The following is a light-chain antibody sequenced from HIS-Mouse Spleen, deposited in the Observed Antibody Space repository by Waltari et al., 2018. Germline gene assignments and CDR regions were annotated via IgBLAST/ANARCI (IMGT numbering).Light chain of an antibody. Sequence: DIAMTQSPLSLPVTPGEPASISCRSRQSLLQSNGYNYLDWYLQKPGQSPQLLIYLGSNRASGVPDRFSGSGSGTDFTLKISRVEAEDVGVYYCMQALQTRYTFGQGTKLEI. CDR3: MQALQTRYT. J-gene: IGKJ2*01. CDR1: QSLLQSNGYNY. CDR2: LGS. V-gene: IGKV2-28*01.